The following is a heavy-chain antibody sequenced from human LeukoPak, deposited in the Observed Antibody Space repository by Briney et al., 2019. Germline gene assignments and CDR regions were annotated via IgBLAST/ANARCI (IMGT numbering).Heavy chain of an antibody. D-gene: IGHD3-3*01. CDR3: ARGGLPWSGYPLDY. CDR1: GGSISSYY. J-gene: IGHJ4*02. CDR2: IYTSGST. Sequence: SETLSLTCTVSGGSISSYYWSWIRQPAGKGLEWIGRIYTSGSTNYNPSLKSRVTMSVDTSKNQFSLKLSSVTAADTAVYYCARGGLPWSGYPLDYWGQGTLVTVSS. V-gene: IGHV4-4*07.